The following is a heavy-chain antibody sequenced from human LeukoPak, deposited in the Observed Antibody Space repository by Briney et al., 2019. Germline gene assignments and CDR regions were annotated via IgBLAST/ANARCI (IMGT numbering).Heavy chain of an antibody. CDR2: IYHSGST. V-gene: IGHV4-4*02. CDR1: GGSISSNHW. CDR3: ARGRDNDFWSGYSRGGYYFDY. Sequence: SGTLSLTCAVSGGSISSNHWWSWVRQPPGKGLEWIGEIYHSGSTNYNPSLKSRVTISVDTSKNQFSLKLSSVTAADTAVYYCARGRDNDFWSGYSRGGYYFDYWGQGTLVTVSS. J-gene: IGHJ4*02. D-gene: IGHD3-3*01.